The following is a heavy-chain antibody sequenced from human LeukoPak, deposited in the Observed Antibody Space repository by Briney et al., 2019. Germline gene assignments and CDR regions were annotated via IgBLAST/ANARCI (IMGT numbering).Heavy chain of an antibody. D-gene: IGHD3-3*01. CDR3: AKEWSAFDI. J-gene: IGHJ3*02. CDR2: ISGSGGST. Sequence: PGGSLRLSCAASGFTFSSYAMSWVPHAPGKGREWVSAISGSGGSTYYADSVKGRFTVFRDNSKNTLYLQMNRLRAEDTAVYYCAKEWSAFDIWGQGTMVTVSS. V-gene: IGHV3-23*01. CDR1: GFTFSSYA.